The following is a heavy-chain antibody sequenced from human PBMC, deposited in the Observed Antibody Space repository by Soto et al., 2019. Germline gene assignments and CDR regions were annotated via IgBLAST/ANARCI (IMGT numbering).Heavy chain of an antibody. CDR3: AKDGGYDFWSGYYYYYGMDV. V-gene: IGHV3-23*01. J-gene: IGHJ6*02. Sequence: EVQLLESGGGLVQPGGSLRLSCAASGFTFSSYAMSWVRQAPGKGREWVSAISGSGGSTYYADSVKGRFTISRDNSKNTLYLQMNSLRAEDTAVYYCAKDGGYDFWSGYYYYYGMDVWGQGTTVTVSS. D-gene: IGHD3-3*01. CDR1: GFTFSSYA. CDR2: ISGSGGST.